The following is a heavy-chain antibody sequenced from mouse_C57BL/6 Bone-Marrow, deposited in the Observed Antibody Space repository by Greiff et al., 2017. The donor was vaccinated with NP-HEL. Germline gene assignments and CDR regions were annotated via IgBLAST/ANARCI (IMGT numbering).Heavy chain of an antibody. CDR3: ARRDDYYGSSSYYYAMDD. D-gene: IGHD1-1*01. CDR1: GYTFTGYW. J-gene: IGHJ4*01. Sequence: QVQLQQSGAELMKPGASVKLSCKATGYTFTGYWIEWVKQRPGHGLEWIGEILPGSGSTNYNEKFKGKATFTADTSSNTAYMQLSSLTTEDSAIYYCARRDDYYGSSSYYYAMDDWGQGTSVTVSS. CDR2: ILPGSGST. V-gene: IGHV1-9*01.